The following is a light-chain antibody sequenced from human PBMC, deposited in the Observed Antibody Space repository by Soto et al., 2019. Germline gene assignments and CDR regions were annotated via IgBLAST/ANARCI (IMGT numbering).Light chain of an antibody. J-gene: IGLJ1*01. V-gene: IGLV2-14*01. CDR3: GSYTSSSTYV. Sequence: QSALTQPASVSGSPGQSITISCTGTSSDVGGYNYVSWYQQHPGKVPKLMISEVSNRPSGVSNRFSGSKSANTASLTISGLQTEDEADYYCGSYTSSSTYVFGTGTKLTVL. CDR2: EVS. CDR1: SSDVGGYNY.